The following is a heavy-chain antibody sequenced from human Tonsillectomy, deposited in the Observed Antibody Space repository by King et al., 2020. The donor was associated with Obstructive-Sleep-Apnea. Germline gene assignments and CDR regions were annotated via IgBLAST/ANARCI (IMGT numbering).Heavy chain of an antibody. D-gene: IGHD2-15*01. CDR2: IYTSGST. Sequence: VQLQESGPGLVKPSETLSLTCTVSGGSISSYYLSWIRQPAGKGLEWIGRIYTSGSTNYNPSLKSRVTMSVDTSKNQFSLKLSSVTAADTAVYYCARGYCSGGSCVSYNWFDPWGQGTLVTVSS. J-gene: IGHJ5*02. CDR1: GGSISSYY. V-gene: IGHV4-4*07. CDR3: ARGYCSGGSCVSYNWFDP.